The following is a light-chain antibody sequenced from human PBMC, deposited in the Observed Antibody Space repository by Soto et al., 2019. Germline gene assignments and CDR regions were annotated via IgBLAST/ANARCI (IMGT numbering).Light chain of an antibody. V-gene: IGLV2-14*01. Sequence: QSVLTQPASVSGSPGQSITISCTGTSSDVGAYNYVSWYQQHPGKAPKLMIYEVSNRPSGVSNRFSGSKSGNTASLTISGLQDGDEADYYCSSYTSRSTHYVFGTGTKVTVL. CDR3: SSYTSRSTHYV. CDR1: SSDVGAYNY. J-gene: IGLJ1*01. CDR2: EVS.